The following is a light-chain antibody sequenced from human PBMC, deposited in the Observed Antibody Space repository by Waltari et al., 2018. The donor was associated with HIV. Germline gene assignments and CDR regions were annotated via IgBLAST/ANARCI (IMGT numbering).Light chain of an antibody. Sequence: VMPQHPLSLPVTLGQPASISCSSSRSLVGTDGNISLNWFHQSPGPSPRRLIFKVSNRYSAVPDRVSGSEAGTDVTLKSSTVEAEDVGVYCCMKGSYWPQTFGQGTKLELK. CDR1: RSLVGTDGNIS. CDR3: MKGSYWPQT. J-gene: IGKJ2*01. CDR2: KVS. V-gene: IGKV2-30*01.